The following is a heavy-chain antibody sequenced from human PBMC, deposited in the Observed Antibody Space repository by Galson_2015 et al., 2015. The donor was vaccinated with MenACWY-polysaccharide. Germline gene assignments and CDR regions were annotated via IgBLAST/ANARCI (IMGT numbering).Heavy chain of an antibody. D-gene: IGHD3-16*01. J-gene: IGHJ3*02. CDR2: TYYRSKWYN. CDR3: AREGLNAFDI. CDR1: GDSVSSISVA. V-gene: IGHV6-1*01. Sequence: CAISGDSVSSISVAWNWIRQSPSRGLEWLGRTYYRSKWYNDYAVSVKSRITFNPDTSKNQVSLQLNSVTPEDTAMYYCAREGLNAFDIGAQGTMVPASS.